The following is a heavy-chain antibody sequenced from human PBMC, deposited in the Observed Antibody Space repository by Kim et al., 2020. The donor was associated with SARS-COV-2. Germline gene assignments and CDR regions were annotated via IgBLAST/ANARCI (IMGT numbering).Heavy chain of an antibody. J-gene: IGHJ4*02. D-gene: IGHD6-13*01. CDR3: ARGREGYISSWYLDY. Sequence: PSLKRRVTISVDTSKNQFSLTLSSVTAADTAVYYCARGREGYISSWYLDYWGQGTLVTVSS. V-gene: IGHV4-59*09.